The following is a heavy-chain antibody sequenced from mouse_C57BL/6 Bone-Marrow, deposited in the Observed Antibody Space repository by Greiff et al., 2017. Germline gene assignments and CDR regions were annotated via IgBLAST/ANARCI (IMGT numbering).Heavy chain of an antibody. D-gene: IGHD2-1*01. J-gene: IGHJ3*01. CDR2: IDPENGDT. Sequence: VQLKESGAELVRPGASVKLSCTASGFNIKDDYMHWVKQRPEQGLEWIGWIDPENGDTEYASKFQGKATITADTSSNTAYPQLSSLTSEDTAVYYCTYYHGNFEGFAYWGQGTLVTVSA. CDR3: TYYHGNFEGFAY. CDR1: GFNIKDDY. V-gene: IGHV14-4*01.